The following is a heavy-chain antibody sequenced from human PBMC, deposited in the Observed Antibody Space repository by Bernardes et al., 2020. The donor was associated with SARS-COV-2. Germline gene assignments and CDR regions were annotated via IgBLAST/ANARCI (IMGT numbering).Heavy chain of an antibody. CDR3: ARDSWLKLIYDY. J-gene: IGHJ4*02. Sequence: ASLKVSCKASGYTFTGYYMHWVRQAPGQGLEWMGWINPNSGGTNYAQKFQGRVTMTRDTSISTAYMELSRLRSDDTAVYYCARDSWLKLIYDYWGQGTLVTVSS. D-gene: IGHD3-22*01. CDR2: INPNSGGT. V-gene: IGHV1-2*02. CDR1: GYTFTGYY.